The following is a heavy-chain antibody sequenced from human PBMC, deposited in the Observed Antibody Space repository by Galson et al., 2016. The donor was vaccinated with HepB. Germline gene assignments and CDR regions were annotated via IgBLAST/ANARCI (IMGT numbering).Heavy chain of an antibody. CDR3: ARENAITKVRGLIAAYGMDV. J-gene: IGHJ6*02. Sequence: SLRLSCAASGFSFTNYSMNWVRQAPGKGLEWVSSISSSSNLIYYSESMKGRLTVSRDNAKNSLYLQMKSLRAEVTAVYYCARENAITKVRGLIAAYGMDVWGQGTTVTVSS. CDR2: ISSSSNLI. CDR1: GFSFTNYS. V-gene: IGHV3-21*01. D-gene: IGHD3-10*01.